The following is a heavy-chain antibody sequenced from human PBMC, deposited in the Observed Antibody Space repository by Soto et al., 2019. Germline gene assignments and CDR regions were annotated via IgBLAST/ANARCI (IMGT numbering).Heavy chain of an antibody. V-gene: IGHV3-30-3*01. Sequence: SGGSLRLSCAASGFTFSSYAMHWVRQAPGKGLEWVAVISYDGSNKYYADSVKGRFTISRDNSKNTLYLQMNSLRAEDTAVYYCARCGSGTQLAGFYYFDYWGQGTLVTVSS. D-gene: IGHD3-10*01. CDR3: ARCGSGTQLAGFYYFDY. J-gene: IGHJ4*02. CDR1: GFTFSSYA. CDR2: ISYDGSNK.